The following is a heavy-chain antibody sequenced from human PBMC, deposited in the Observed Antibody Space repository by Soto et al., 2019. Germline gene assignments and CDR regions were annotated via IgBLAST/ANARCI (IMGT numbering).Heavy chain of an antibody. CDR3: ARDKQWLVYGLFDY. J-gene: IGHJ4*02. Sequence: GSLRLSCASSGFTFSSYEMNCVLHAPGKGLEWVSYISSSGSTIYYADSVKGRFTISRDNAKNSLYLQMNSLRAEDTAVYYCARDKQWLVYGLFDYWGQGTLVTVSS. CDR2: ISSSGSTI. V-gene: IGHV3-48*03. CDR1: GFTFSSYE. D-gene: IGHD6-19*01.